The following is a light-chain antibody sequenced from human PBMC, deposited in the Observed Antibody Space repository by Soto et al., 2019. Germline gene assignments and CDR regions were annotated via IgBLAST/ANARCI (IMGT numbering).Light chain of an antibody. CDR3: HQYNSWPRGT. CDR1: QSVNLN. CDR2: GAS. Sequence: ELMMTQSPGTLSVSPGAGATLSCTASQSVNLNLAWYPQKPAQPPTILLYGASTRSTGIPVRFRGSGSGTEFTLTISSLQSEDYAVYYCHQYNSWPRGTFGPGTKVEIK. J-gene: IGKJ3*01. V-gene: IGKV3-15*01.